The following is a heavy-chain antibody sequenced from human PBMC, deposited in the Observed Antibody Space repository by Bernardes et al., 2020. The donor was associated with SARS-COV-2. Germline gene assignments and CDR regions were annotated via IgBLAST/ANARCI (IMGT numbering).Heavy chain of an antibody. J-gene: IGHJ4*02. D-gene: IGHD5-18*01. Sequence: GGSLRLSCAASGFTFSSSVMNWVRQAPGKGLEWVSYISTGGSTKYYADSVKGRFTISRDNAKNSLYLQMNSLRAEDTAVYYCAREYTYGFDSWDQGTLVTVSS. CDR2: ISTGGSTK. CDR1: GFTFSSSV. V-gene: IGHV3-48*03. CDR3: AREYTYGFDS.